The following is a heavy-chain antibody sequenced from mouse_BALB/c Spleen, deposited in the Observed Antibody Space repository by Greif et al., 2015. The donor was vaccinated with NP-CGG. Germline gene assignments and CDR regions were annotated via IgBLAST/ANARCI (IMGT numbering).Heavy chain of an antibody. D-gene: IGHD1-1*01. CDR1: GFTFSSFG. Sequence: EVKLMESGGGLVQPGGSRKLSCAASGFTFSSFGMHWVRQAPEKGLEWVAYISSGSSTIYYADTVKGRFTISRDNPKNTLFLQMTSLRSEDTAMYYCAREYYGSSYGFAYWGQGTLVTVSA. V-gene: IGHV5-17*02. J-gene: IGHJ3*01. CDR3: AREYYGSSYGFAY. CDR2: ISSGSSTI.